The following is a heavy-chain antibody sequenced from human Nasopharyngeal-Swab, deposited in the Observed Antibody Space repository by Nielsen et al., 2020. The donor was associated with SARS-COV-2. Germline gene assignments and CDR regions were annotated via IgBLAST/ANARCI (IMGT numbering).Heavy chain of an antibody. CDR2: INTNTGNP. V-gene: IGHV7-4-1*02. J-gene: IGHJ6*02. D-gene: IGHD2-21*02. CDR3: ARVFGVVTATHYYYYGMDV. CDR1: GYTFTSDA. Sequence: SGKVSGKASGYTFTSDAMSGVRQAAGQGLEWMGWINTNTGNPTYAQGCTGRFVVTLDTSVRTAYLQISSLKAEDTAVYYCARVFGVVTATHYYYYGMDVWGQGTTVTVSS.